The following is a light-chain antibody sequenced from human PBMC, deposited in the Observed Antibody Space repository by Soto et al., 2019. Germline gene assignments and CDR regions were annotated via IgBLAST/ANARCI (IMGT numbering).Light chain of an antibody. CDR3: AAWDDSLNGLV. CDR2: NNN. J-gene: IGLJ1*01. V-gene: IGLV1-44*01. CDR1: SSNIGSNT. Sequence: QPVLTQPPSASGTPGQRVTISCSRSSSNIGSNTVNWYQQLPGTAPKLLIYNNNQRPSGVPDRFSGSKSGTSASLAISGLQSEDEADYYCAAWDDSLNGLVFGTGTKVTVL.